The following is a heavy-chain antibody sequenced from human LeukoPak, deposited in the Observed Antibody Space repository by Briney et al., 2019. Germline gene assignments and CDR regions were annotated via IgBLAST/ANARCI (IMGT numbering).Heavy chain of an antibody. CDR1: EFSFTNYW. CDR2: INTDGSTT. V-gene: IGHV3-74*01. D-gene: IGHD2-2*01. Sequence: GGSLRLSCEASEFSFTNYWMYWVRQAPGKGLAGVSAINTDGSTTTYADSVKGRFTISRDNARNTLYLQMNSLRAEDTAVYYCARALFQVPYYFDFWGQGTLVTVSS. CDR3: ARALFQVPYYFDF. J-gene: IGHJ4*02.